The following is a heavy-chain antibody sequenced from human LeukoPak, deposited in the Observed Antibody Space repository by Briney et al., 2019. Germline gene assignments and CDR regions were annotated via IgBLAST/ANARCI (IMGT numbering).Heavy chain of an antibody. Sequence: ASVKVSCKASGYNFNIYHMHWVRQAPGQGLEWMGWMNPNSGNTGYAQKFQGRVTMTRNTSISTAYMELSSLRSEDTAVYYCARGPMVRVPWGQGTLVTVSS. J-gene: IGHJ5*02. V-gene: IGHV1-8*01. D-gene: IGHD3-10*01. CDR1: GYNFNIYH. CDR2: MNPNSGNT. CDR3: ARGPMVRVP.